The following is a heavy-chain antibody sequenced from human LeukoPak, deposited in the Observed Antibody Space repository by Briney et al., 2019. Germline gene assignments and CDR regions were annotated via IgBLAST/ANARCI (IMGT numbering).Heavy chain of an antibody. Sequence: PGGSLRLSCAASGFTFSSYGMHWVRQAPGKGLEWVAVISYDGSNKYYADSVKGRFTISRDNSKNTLYLQMNSLRAEDTAVYYCAKGYYDSSGYYSEYFQHWGQAPWSPSPQ. CDR3: AKGYYDSSGYYSEYFQH. CDR1: GFTFSSYG. CDR2: ISYDGSNK. J-gene: IGHJ1*01. D-gene: IGHD3-22*01. V-gene: IGHV3-30*18.